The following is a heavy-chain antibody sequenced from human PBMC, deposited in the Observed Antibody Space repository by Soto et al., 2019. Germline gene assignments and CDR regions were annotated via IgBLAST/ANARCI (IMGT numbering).Heavy chain of an antibody. CDR2: ISGYNGNT. D-gene: IGHD2-8*02. J-gene: IGHJ6*02. V-gene: IGHV1-18*01. CDR3: AATGGNYFGLDV. CDR1: DNTFTHYG. Sequence: ASVKVSCKASDNTFTHYGINCVRQAPGQGLEWMGWISGYNGNTKYAQKFQDRVTMTADTSTRTAFMEVRSLTSDDTGVYFCAATGGNYFGLDVWGQGTTVTVS.